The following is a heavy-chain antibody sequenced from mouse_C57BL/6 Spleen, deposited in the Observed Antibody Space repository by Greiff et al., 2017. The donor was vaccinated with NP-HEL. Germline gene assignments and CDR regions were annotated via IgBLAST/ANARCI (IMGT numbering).Heavy chain of an antibody. D-gene: IGHD1-2*01. CDR3: ASYYGTTAWFAY. J-gene: IGHJ3*01. CDR1: GYSFTSYY. CDR2: IYPGSGNT. Sequence: QVQLKESGPELVKPGASVKISCKASGYSFTSYYIHWVKQRPGQGLEWIGWIYPGSGNTKYNEKFKGKATLTADTSSSTAYMQLSSLTSEDSAVYYCASYYGTTAWFAYWGQGTLVTVSA. V-gene: IGHV1-66*01.